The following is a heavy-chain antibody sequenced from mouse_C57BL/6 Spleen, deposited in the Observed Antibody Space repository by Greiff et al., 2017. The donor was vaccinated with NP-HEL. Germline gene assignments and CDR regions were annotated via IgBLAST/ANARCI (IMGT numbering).Heavy chain of an antibody. CDR3: ARWDGDYLLNAY. CDR2: IDPSDSYT. J-gene: IGHJ3*01. CDR1: GYTFTSYW. Sequence: QVQLQQPGAELVRPGTSVKLSCKASGYTFTSYWMHWVKQRPGQGLEWIGVIDPSDSYTNYNQKFKGKATLTVDTSSSTAYMQLSSLTSEDAAVSYCARWDGDYLLNAYWGQGTLVTVSA. D-gene: IGHD2-13*01. V-gene: IGHV1-59*01.